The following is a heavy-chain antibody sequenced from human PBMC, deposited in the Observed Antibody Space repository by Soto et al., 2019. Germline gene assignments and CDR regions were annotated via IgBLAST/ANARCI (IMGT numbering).Heavy chain of an antibody. CDR3: AKDETTNNYHYYYGMDV. V-gene: IGHV3-30*18. Sequence: QVQLVESGGGVVQPGRSLRLSCAASGFTFSSYGMYWVRQAPGKGLEWVAVISNDGSNKYYVDSVKGRFTISRDNSKNTLYLKMNSLRAEDTAMYYCAKDETTNNYHYYYGMDVWGQGTTVTVSS. CDR1: GFTFSSYG. J-gene: IGHJ6*02. D-gene: IGHD1-26*01. CDR2: ISNDGSNK.